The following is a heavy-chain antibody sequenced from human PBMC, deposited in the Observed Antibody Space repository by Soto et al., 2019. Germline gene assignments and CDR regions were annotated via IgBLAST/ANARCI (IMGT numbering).Heavy chain of an antibody. CDR2: ISSSSSYI. J-gene: IGHJ4*02. CDR3: ARGSHLGNYYDSSGYSH. CDR1: AFTFSSDS. V-gene: IGHV3-21*01. Sequence: PEGSLRLSWAASAFTFSSDSMNWFRQARVKGLEWVSSISSSSSYIYYADSVKGRFTISRDNAKNSLYLQRNSLRAEDTAVYYCARGSHLGNYYDSSGYSHWGQGTLVTVSS. D-gene: IGHD3-22*01.